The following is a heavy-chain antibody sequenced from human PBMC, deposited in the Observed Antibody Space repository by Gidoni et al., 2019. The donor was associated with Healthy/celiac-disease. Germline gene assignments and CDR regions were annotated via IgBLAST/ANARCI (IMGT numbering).Heavy chain of an antibody. CDR1: GVSISSGGYY. V-gene: IGHV4-31*03. J-gene: IGHJ5*02. Sequence: QVQLQESGPGLVKPSQTLSLTCTVPGVSISSGGYYWRWIRQHPGKGLEWIGYIYYSGSTYYNPSLKSRVTISVDTSKNQFSLKLSSVTAAATAVYYCARAPGSGSYGFDPWGQGTLVTVSS. D-gene: IGHD3-10*01. CDR2: IYYSGST. CDR3: ARAPGSGSYGFDP.